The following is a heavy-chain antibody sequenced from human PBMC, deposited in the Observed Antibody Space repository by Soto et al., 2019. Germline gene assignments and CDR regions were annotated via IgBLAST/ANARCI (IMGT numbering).Heavy chain of an antibody. CDR2: IYWDDDK. CDR1: GFSLSTSGVG. CDR3: AHRPPPRVEVLPFDY. Sequence: QITLKESGPTLVKPTQTLTLTCTFSGFSLSTSGVGVGWIRQPPGKALEWLALIYWDDDKRYSPSLKSRLTITTDTSKIQVVLTMTNMDPVDTATYYCAHRPPPRVEVLPFDYWGQGTLVTVSS. D-gene: IGHD1-7*01. V-gene: IGHV2-5*02. J-gene: IGHJ4*02.